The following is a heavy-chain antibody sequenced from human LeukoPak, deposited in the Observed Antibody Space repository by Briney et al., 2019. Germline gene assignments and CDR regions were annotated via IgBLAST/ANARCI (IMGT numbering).Heavy chain of an antibody. CDR1: GYSFTSYW. Sequence: GESLKISCKGSGYSFTSYWIGWVRQMPGKGLEWMGIIYPGDSDTRYSPSFQGQVTISADKSISTAYLQWSGLKASDTAMYYCARRGYCSSVTCYGAVKGAFDIWGQGTMVTVSS. J-gene: IGHJ3*02. V-gene: IGHV5-51*01. CDR3: ARRGYCSSVTCYGAVKGAFDI. CDR2: IYPGDSDT. D-gene: IGHD2-2*03.